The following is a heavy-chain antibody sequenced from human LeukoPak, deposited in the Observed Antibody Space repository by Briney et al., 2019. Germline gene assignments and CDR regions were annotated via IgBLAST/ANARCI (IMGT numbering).Heavy chain of an antibody. J-gene: IGHJ3*02. Sequence: EASVKVSCKASGYIFTGYYMHWVRQAPGQGLEWMGRINPNSGGTNYAQKFQGRVTMTRDTSISTAYMELSRLRSDDTAVYYCARGHYDSSGYYYDGGFDIWGQGTMVTVSS. V-gene: IGHV1-2*06. CDR2: INPNSGGT. D-gene: IGHD3-22*01. CDR3: ARGHYDSSGYYYDGGFDI. CDR1: GYIFTGYY.